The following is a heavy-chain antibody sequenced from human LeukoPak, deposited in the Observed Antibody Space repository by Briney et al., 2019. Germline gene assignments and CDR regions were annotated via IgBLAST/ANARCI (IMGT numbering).Heavy chain of an antibody. CDR2: IIPIFGTA. D-gene: IGHD3-22*01. CDR3: ARDENYYDSGGYYYLD. V-gene: IGHV1-69*13. CDR1: GGTFSSYA. Sequence: GASVKVSCKASGGTFSSYAISWVRQAPGQGLEWMGGIIPIFGTANYAQKFQGRVTITADESTSTAYMELSSLRSEDTAVYYCARDENYYDSGGYYYLDWGQGTLVTVSS. J-gene: IGHJ4*02.